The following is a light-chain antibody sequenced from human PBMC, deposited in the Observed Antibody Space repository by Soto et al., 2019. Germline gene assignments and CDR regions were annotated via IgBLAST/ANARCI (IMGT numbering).Light chain of an antibody. V-gene: IGKV1-5*03. CDR2: QAS. J-gene: IGKJ1*01. Sequence: DIQMTQSPSTLSASVGVRVTITCRASQSIRNWLAWYQQKPGKAPNLLIYQASNLKRGVPSRFSGSGSETEYTLTICSLQPDDFATYYCQQYNSYPWTFGQGTKVEIK. CDR3: QQYNSYPWT. CDR1: QSIRNW.